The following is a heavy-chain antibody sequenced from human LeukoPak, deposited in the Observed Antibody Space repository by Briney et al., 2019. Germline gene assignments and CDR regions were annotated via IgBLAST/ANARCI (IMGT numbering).Heavy chain of an antibody. V-gene: IGHV1-69*15. Sequence: GSSAKVSCKASRVTFSSYSVSWVRQAPGQGPEWMGRIIPVFGTANYAQQFHGRVVITADESTSTVHMEMSSLRSDDTAIYYCARGPRATYYYDSRGFDGAFDVWGEGTMVTVSS. J-gene: IGHJ3*01. CDR2: IIPVFGTA. CDR1: RVTFSSYS. CDR3: ARGPRATYYYDSRGFDGAFDV. D-gene: IGHD3-22*01.